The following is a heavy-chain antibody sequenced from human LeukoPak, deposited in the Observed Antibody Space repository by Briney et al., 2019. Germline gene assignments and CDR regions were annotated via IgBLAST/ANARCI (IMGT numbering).Heavy chain of an antibody. CDR3: ARRNFYYYGSGTYPARFDY. CDR1: GGSIRTGDYY. J-gene: IGHJ4*02. V-gene: IGHV4-30-4*01. Sequence: PSETLFLTCTVSGGSIRTGDYYWSWIRQPPGKGLEWIGNIYFSGDTSYNPSLKSRLTISLDTSKNQFSLTLTSVTAADTAFYYCARRNFYYYGSGTYPARFDYWGQGILATVSS. D-gene: IGHD3-10*01. CDR2: IYFSGDT.